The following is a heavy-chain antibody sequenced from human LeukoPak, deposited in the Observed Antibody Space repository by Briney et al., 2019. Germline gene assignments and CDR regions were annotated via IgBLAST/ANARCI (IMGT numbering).Heavy chain of an antibody. CDR1: GGSISSYY. Sequence: SETLSLTCTVSGGSISSYYWSWIRQSPGKGLEWIGYIYYSGSTSYNPSLKSRLTISIDTSKTQFYLKLSSVTAADTAVYYCARVVYSGSWGYFDYWGQGILVTVSS. CDR3: ARVVYSGSWGYFDY. J-gene: IGHJ4*02. CDR2: IYYSGST. D-gene: IGHD3-10*01. V-gene: IGHV4-59*01.